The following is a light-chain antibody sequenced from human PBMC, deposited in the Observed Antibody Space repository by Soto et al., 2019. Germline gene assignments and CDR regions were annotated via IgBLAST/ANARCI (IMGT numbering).Light chain of an antibody. V-gene: IGLV1-40*01. CDR1: SSNIGAGYD. J-gene: IGLJ3*02. CDR2: GNS. Sequence: QSVLTQPPSVSGAPGHRVTISCAGSSSNIGAGYDVHWYQQLPGTAPKLLISGNSNRPSGVPDRFSGSKSGTSASLAITGLQAEDDADYYCQSYDSSLSGWVFGGGTKLTVL. CDR3: QSYDSSLSGWV.